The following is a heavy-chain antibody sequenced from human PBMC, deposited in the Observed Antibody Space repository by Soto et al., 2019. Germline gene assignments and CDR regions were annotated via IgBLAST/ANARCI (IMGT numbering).Heavy chain of an antibody. CDR1: GYSFTNYW. Sequence: GESLKISCKGSGYSFTNYWIGWVRQMPGKGLEWMGIIYPGDSDTRYSPSFQGQVTISADKSISTAYLQWSSLKASDTAMYYCARRDCSSTSCYASDYWGQGTLVTVSS. CDR3: ARRDCSSTSCYASDY. V-gene: IGHV5-51*01. D-gene: IGHD2-2*01. J-gene: IGHJ4*02. CDR2: IYPGDSDT.